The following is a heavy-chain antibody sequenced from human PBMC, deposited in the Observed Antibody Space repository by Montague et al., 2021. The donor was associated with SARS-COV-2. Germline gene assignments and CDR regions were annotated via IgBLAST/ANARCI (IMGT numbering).Heavy chain of an antibody. V-gene: IGHV3-48*03. Sequence: SLRLSCAASGFTFSSYEMNWVRQAPGKGLEWVSYISSSGSTIYYADSVKGRFTISRDNAKNSLYLQMNSLRAEDTAVYYCARDGGSRCDSSCYCFYYYYGMDVWGQGTTVTVSS. CDR2: ISSSGSTI. CDR3: ARDGGSRCDSSCYCFYYYYGMDV. J-gene: IGHJ6*02. D-gene: IGHD3-22*01. CDR1: GFTFSSYE.